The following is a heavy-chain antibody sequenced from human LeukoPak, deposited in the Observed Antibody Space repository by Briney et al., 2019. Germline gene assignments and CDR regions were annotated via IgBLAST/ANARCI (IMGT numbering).Heavy chain of an antibody. V-gene: IGHV3-30*18. CDR3: AKDYDSSGYYYDAFDI. J-gene: IGHJ3*02. CDR2: ISYDGSNK. Sequence: GGSLRLSCAASGFTFSSYWMHWVRQAPGKGLEWVALISYDGSNKYYADSVKGRFTISRDNSKNTLYLQMNSLRAEDTAVYYCAKDYDSSGYYYDAFDIWGQGTMVTVSS. D-gene: IGHD3-22*01. CDR1: GFTFSSYW.